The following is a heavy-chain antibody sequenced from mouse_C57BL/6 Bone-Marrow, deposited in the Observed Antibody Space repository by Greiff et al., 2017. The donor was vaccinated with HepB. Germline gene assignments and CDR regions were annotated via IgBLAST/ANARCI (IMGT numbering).Heavy chain of an antibody. CDR2: INPGSGGT. V-gene: IGHV1-54*01. CDR1: GYAFTNYL. CDR3: ARSRGFDY. J-gene: IGHJ2*01. Sequence: VQLQQSGAELVRPGTSVKVSCKASGYAFTNYLIEWVKQRPGQGLEWIGVINPGSGGTNYNEKFKGKATLTADKSSSTAYMQLSSLTSEDSAVYVCARSRGFDYWGQGTTLTVSS.